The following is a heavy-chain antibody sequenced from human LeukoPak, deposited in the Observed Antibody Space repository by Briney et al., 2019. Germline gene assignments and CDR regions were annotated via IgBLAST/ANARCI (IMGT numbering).Heavy chain of an antibody. V-gene: IGHV3-74*01. D-gene: IGHD1-26*01. CDR2: MKSDERSA. Sequence: GGALRLTCVASAFAITDHWMYWVRQAPGRGLVWVSRMKSDERSAVYADSVKGRFTISRDNAKNTLYLQMNSLRVEDTAVYYCATVFKGSSLQDYWGQGTLVTVSS. J-gene: IGHJ4*02. CDR3: ATVFKGSSLQDY. CDR1: AFAITDHW.